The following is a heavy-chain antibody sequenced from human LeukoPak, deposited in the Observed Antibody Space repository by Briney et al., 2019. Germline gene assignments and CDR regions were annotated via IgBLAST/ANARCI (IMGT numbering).Heavy chain of an antibody. D-gene: IGHD3-22*01. V-gene: IGHV3-23*01. J-gene: IGHJ4*02. Sequence: GGSLRLSCAASGFTFSNFAMNWVRQAPGKGLEWVSAISGSGGNTYYADSVKGRFTISRDNSKNTLYPQMNSLRAEDTAVYYCAKHTPYLYYDSSGYFGWGQGTLVTVSS. CDR3: AKHTPYLYYDSSGYFG. CDR2: ISGSGGNT. CDR1: GFTFSNFA.